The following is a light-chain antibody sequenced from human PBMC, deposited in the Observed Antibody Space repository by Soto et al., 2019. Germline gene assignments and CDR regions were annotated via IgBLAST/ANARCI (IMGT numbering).Light chain of an antibody. CDR3: AAWDDRLSGPV. CDR2: NNS. CDR1: SSNIGSKS. Sequence: QAVVTQPPSASGTPGQRVTISCSGSSSNIGSKSGNWYQQLPGTAPKLLILNNSQRPSGVPERFSGSESGTSASLAISGPQSEDEADYYCAAWDDRLSGPVFGGGTKLTVL. V-gene: IGLV1-44*01. J-gene: IGLJ3*02.